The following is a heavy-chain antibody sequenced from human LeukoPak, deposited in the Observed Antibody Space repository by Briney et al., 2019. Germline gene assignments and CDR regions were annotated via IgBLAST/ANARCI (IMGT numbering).Heavy chain of an antibody. J-gene: IGHJ4*02. Sequence: ASVKVSCKASGYTFTSYGISWVRQAPGQGLEWMGWISAYNGNTNYAQKLQGRVTMTTDTSTSTAYMELRGLRSDDTAVYYCARDLIGDSDLGYWGQGTLVTVSS. D-gene: IGHD4-17*01. V-gene: IGHV1-18*01. CDR1: GYTFTSYG. CDR3: ARDLIGDSDLGY. CDR2: ISAYNGNT.